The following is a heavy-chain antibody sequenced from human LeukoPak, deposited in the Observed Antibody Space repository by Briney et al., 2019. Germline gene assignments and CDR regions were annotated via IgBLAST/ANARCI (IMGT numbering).Heavy chain of an antibody. V-gene: IGHV1-2*02. D-gene: IGHD3-22*01. J-gene: IGHJ4*02. CDR1: GYTFSGYY. CDR2: INPNTGGT. CDR3: ARGYHDSSGHRYYFDN. Sequence: ASVKVSCKASGYTFSGYYVHWVRQAPGHGLEWMGWINPNTGGTTYAQKFQGRVTMTRDTSISTAYMELSRLRSDDTAVYYCARGYHDSSGHRYYFDNWGQGTLVTVSS.